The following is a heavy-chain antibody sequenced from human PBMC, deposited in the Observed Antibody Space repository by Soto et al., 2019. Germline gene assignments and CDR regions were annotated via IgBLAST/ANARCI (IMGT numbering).Heavy chain of an antibody. CDR1: GFNFGAYG. D-gene: IGHD5-18*01. CDR2: ISHDGTKT. V-gene: IGHV3-30*18. J-gene: IGHJ6*02. CDR3: AKDRRDGYTTCSRCYGVDV. Sequence: QVQLVESGGGVVQPGTSLRLACEASGFNFGAYGMHWVRQAPGKGLEWVAVISHDGTKTYYSDSVKGRFTVSRDNSKNVLYEQLVSLRPDDTAVYSCAKDRRDGYTTCSRCYGVDVWGQGTTVTVSS.